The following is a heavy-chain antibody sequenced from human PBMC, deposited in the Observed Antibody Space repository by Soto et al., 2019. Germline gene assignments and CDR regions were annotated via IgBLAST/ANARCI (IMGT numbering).Heavy chain of an antibody. V-gene: IGHV4-39*07. CDR2: IYYSGST. CDR1: GGSISSSSYY. CDR3: ARGLNYYDSSGYYFPFDY. D-gene: IGHD3-22*01. Sequence: SETLSLTCTVSGGSISSSSYYWGWIRQPPGKGLEWIGSIYYSGSTYYNPSLKSRVTISVDTSKNQFSLKLSSVTAADTAVYYCARGLNYYDSSGYYFPFDYWGQGTLVTVSS. J-gene: IGHJ4*02.